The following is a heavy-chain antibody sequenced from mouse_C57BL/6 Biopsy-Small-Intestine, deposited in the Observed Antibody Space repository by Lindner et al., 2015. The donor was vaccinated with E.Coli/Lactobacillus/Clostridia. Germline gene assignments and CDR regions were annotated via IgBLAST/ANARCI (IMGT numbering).Heavy chain of an antibody. CDR2: IDPSDSET. D-gene: IGHD2-2*01. V-gene: IGHV1-52*01. Sequence: VQLQESGAELVRPGSSVKLSCKASGYTFTSYWMHWVKQRPIQGLEWIGNIDPSDSETHYNQKFKDKATLTVDKSSSTAYMQLSSLTSEDSAVYYCARGNYGYDEGFDYWGQGTTLTVSS. CDR3: ARGNYGYDEGFDY. CDR1: GYTFTSYW. J-gene: IGHJ2*01.